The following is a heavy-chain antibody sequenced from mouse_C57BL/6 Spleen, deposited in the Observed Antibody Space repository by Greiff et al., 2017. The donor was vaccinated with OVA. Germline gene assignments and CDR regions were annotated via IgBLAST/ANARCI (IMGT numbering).Heavy chain of an antibody. V-gene: IGHV1-80*01. J-gene: IGHJ2*01. CDR2: IYPGDGDT. CDR3: ARGAYYSNYGYYFDY. CDR1: GYAFSSYW. D-gene: IGHD2-5*01. Sequence: VQLQQSGAELVKPGASVKISCKASGYAFSSYWMNWVKQRPGKGLEWIGQIYPGDGDTNYNGRFKSKATLTADKSSSTAYMQLSSLTSEDSAVYFCARGAYYSNYGYYFDYWGQGTTLTVSS.